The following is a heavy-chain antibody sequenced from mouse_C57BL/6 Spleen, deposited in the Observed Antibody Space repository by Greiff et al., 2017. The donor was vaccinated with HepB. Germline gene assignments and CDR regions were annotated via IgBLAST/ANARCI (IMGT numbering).Heavy chain of an antibody. V-gene: IGHV5-17*01. CDR2: ISSGSSTI. D-gene: IGHD2-1*01. CDR3: AREEIYYRAMDY. CDR1: GFTFSDYG. J-gene: IGHJ4*01. Sequence: EVHLVESGGGLVKPGGSLKLSCAASGFTFSDYGMHWVRQAPEKGLEWVAYISSGSSTIYYADTVKGRFTISRDNAKNTLFLQMTSLRSEDTAMYYCAREEIYYRAMDYWGQGTSVTVSS.